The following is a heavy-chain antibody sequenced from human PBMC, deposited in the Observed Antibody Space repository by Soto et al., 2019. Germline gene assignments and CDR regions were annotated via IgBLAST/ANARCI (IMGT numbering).Heavy chain of an antibody. CDR3: AREEYSGSWSPYYYYGMDV. Sequence: ASVKVSCKASGYTFTSYGITWVRQAPGQGLEWMGWISGYNGKTNYAQKLQGRVTMTTDTSTSTAYMELRSLRSDDTAVYYCAREEYSGSWSPYYYYGMDVWGQGTTVTVSS. CDR1: GYTFTSYG. D-gene: IGHD6-13*01. J-gene: IGHJ6*02. V-gene: IGHV1-18*01. CDR2: ISGYNGKT.